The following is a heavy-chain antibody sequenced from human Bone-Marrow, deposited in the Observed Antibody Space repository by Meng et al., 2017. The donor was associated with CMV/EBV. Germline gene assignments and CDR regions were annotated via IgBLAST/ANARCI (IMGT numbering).Heavy chain of an antibody. D-gene: IGHD2-2*01. CDR2: ISWNSGSI. V-gene: IGHV3-9*01. Sequence: SLKISCAASGFTFDDYAMHWVRQAPGKGLEWVSGISWNSGSIGYADSVKGRFTISRDNAKNSLYLQMNSLRAEDTALYYCAKDRYCSSISCYGGIDYWGQGTLVTVSS. J-gene: IGHJ4*02. CDR3: AKDRYCSSISCYGGIDY. CDR1: GFTFDDYA.